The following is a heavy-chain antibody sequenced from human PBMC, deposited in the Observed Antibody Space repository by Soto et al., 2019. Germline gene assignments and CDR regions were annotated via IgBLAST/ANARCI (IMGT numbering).Heavy chain of an antibody. CDR3: ATGKKWDPRRVWFDP. CDR2: FDPEDGET. Sequence: ASVRVSCKVSGYTLTELSMHWVRQAPGKGLGWMGGFDPEDGETIYAQKFQGRVTMTEDTSTDTAYMELSSLRSEDTAVYYCATGKKWDPRRVWFDPWGQGTLVTVSS. V-gene: IGHV1-24*01. CDR1: GYTLTELS. J-gene: IGHJ5*01. D-gene: IGHD1-26*01.